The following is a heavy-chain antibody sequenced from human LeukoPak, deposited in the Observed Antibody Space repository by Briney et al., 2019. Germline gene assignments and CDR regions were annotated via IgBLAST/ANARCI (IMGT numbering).Heavy chain of an antibody. CDR2: IYTSGST. Sequence: SQTLSLTCTVSGGSISSGSYYWSWIRQPAGKGLEWIGRIYTSGSTNYNPSLKSRVTISVDTSKNQFSLKLSSVTAADTAVYYCASGTRGYYDFWSGLDYWGQGTLVTVSS. V-gene: IGHV4-61*02. D-gene: IGHD3-3*01. CDR3: ASGTRGYYDFWSGLDY. CDR1: GGSISSGSYY. J-gene: IGHJ4*02.